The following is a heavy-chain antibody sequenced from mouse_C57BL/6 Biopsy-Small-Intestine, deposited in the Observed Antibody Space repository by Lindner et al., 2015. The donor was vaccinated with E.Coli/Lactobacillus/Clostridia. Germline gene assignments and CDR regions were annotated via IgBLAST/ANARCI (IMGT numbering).Heavy chain of an antibody. CDR1: DFNIKDYY. D-gene: IGHD2-4*01. J-gene: IGHJ4*01. CDR2: IDPEDGKT. CDR3: TEEDYDYGGGYAMDY. Sequence: VQLQESGAELVKPGASVKLSCTTSDFNIKDYYIHWVKQRNGQGLEWIGRIDPEDGKTIYDPKFQGKATLTADTSSNTAYLQLSSLTSEDTAVYYCTEEDYDYGGGYAMDYWGQGTSVTVSS. V-gene: IGHV14-2*01.